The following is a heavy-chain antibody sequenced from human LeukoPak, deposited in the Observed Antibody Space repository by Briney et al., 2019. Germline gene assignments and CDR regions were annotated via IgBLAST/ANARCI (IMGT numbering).Heavy chain of an antibody. CDR2: IKQDGSEK. J-gene: IGHJ4*02. Sequence: GGSLRLSCAASGFTFSSYWMSWVRQAPGKGLEWVANIKQDGSEKYYVDSVKGRFTISRDNAKNSLHLQMNSLRAEDTAVYYCARAYSSSWYWFDYWGQGTLVTVSS. V-gene: IGHV3-7*01. CDR1: GFTFSSYW. D-gene: IGHD6-13*01. CDR3: ARAYSSSWYWFDY.